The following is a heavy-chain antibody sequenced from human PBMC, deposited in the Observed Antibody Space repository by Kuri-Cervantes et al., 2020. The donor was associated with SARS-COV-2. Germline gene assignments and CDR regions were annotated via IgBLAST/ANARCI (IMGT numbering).Heavy chain of an antibody. J-gene: IGHJ3*02. CDR3: ATDIAAAGTWEYAFDI. CDR2: ISSSSSTI. CDR1: GFTFSSYS. Sequence: GGSLRLSCAASGFTFSSYSMNWVRQAPGKGLEWVSYISSSSSTIYYADSVKGRFTISRDNAKNSLYLQMNSLRAEDTAVYYCATDIAAAGTWEYAFDIWGQGTMVTVSS. D-gene: IGHD6-13*01. V-gene: IGHV3-48*01.